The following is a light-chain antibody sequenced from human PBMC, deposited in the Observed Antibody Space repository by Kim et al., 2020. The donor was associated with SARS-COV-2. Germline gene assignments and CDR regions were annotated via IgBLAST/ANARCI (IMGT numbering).Light chain of an antibody. CDR1: SLRRYY. CDR2: GKN. CDR3: NSRDSSGNHLV. V-gene: IGLV3-19*01. J-gene: IGLJ3*02. Sequence: GQTVRITCQGDSLRRYYASWYQQKPGQAPVLVIYGKNNRPSGIPDRFSGSSSGNTASLTITGAQAEDEADYDCNSRDSSGNHLVFGGGTQLTVL.